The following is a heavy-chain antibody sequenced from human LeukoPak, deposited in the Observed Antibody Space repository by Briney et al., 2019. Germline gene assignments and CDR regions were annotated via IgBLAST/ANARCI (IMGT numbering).Heavy chain of an antibody. CDR2: INHSGST. V-gene: IGHV4-34*01. Sequence: NPSETLSLTCAVYGGSFSGYYWSWIRQPPGKGLEWIGEINHSGSTNYNPSLKSRVTISVDTSKNQFSLKLSSVTAADTAVYYCARALRIAARRALDYYYGMDVWGQGTTVTVSS. CDR1: GGSFSGYY. J-gene: IGHJ6*02. D-gene: IGHD6-6*01. CDR3: ARALRIAARRALDYYYGMDV.